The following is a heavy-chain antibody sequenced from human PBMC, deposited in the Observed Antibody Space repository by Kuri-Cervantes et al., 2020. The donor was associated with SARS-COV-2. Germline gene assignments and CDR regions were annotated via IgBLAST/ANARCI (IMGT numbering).Heavy chain of an antibody. Sequence: GGSLRLSCAASGFTFSSYAMHWVRQAPGKGLEWVAFIRYDGSNKYYADSVKGRFTISRDNSKNTLYLQMNSLRAEDTAVYYCAKDAVGYCSSTSCYLYYMDVWGKGTTVTVSS. CDR2: IRYDGSNK. CDR1: GFTFSSYA. CDR3: AKDAVGYCSSTSCYLYYMDV. V-gene: IGHV3-30*02. J-gene: IGHJ6*03. D-gene: IGHD2-2*01.